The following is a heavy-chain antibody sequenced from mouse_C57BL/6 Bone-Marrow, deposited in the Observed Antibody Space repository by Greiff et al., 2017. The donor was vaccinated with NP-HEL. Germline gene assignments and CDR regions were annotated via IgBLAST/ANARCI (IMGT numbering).Heavy chain of an antibody. Sequence: DVMLVESGGDLVKPGGSLKLSCAASGFTFSSYGMSWVRQTPDKRLEWVATISSGGSYTYYPDSVKGRFTISRDNAKNTLYLQMSSLKSEDTAMYYCARHGYDGFAYWGQGTLVTVSA. D-gene: IGHD2-2*01. CDR1: GFTFSSYG. J-gene: IGHJ3*01. CDR3: ARHGYDGFAY. CDR2: ISSGGSYT. V-gene: IGHV5-6*02.